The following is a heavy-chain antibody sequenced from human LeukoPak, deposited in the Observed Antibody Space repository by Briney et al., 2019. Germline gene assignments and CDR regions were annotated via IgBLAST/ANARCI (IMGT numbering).Heavy chain of an antibody. V-gene: IGHV3-30*04. CDR1: GFTFSSYA. Sequence: GGSLRLSCAASGFTFSSYAMHWVRQAPGKGLEWVAVISYDGSNKYYADSVKGRFTISRDNSKNTLYLQMNSLRAEDTAVYYCAKDQGYYYDSSGYHLSYMDVWGKGTTVTISS. CDR2: ISYDGSNK. D-gene: IGHD3-22*01. CDR3: AKDQGYYYDSSGYHLSYMDV. J-gene: IGHJ6*03.